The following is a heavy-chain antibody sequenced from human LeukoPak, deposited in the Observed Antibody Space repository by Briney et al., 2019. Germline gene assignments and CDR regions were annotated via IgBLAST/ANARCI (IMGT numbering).Heavy chain of an antibody. CDR3: AKVFTHATFYYFDY. D-gene: IGHD3-16*01. V-gene: IGHV3-30*02. CDR1: GFTFSSYG. Sequence: PGGSLRLSCAASGFTFSSYGMYWVRQAPGKGLEWVAFIRYDGSNKYYADSVKGRFTISRDNSKNTLYLQMNSLRAEDTAVYYCAKVFTHATFYYFDYWGQGTLVTVSS. CDR2: IRYDGSNK. J-gene: IGHJ4*02.